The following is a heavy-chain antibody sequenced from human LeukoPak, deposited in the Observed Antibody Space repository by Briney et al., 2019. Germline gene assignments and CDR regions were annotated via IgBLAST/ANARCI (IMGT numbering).Heavy chain of an antibody. J-gene: IGHJ4*02. V-gene: IGHV4-59*12. CDR2: IYYSGST. CDR1: GGSISSYY. D-gene: IGHD1-26*01. Sequence: SETLSLTCTVSGGSISSYYWSWIRQPPGKGLEWIGYIYYSGSTNYNPSLKSRVTISVDTSKNQFSLKLSSVTAADTAVYYCARRVGATLRFDYWGQGTLVTVSS. CDR3: ARRVGATLRFDY.